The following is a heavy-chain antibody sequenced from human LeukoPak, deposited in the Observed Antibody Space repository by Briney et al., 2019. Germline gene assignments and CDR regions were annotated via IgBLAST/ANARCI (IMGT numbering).Heavy chain of an antibody. V-gene: IGHV1-69*05. D-gene: IGHD2-15*01. CDR1: GGTFSSDA. J-gene: IGHJ4*02. Sequence: SVKVSCKASGGTFSSDAISWVRQAPGQGLEWMGSIIPLFGTANYAQKFQGRVTITTDESTSTAYMELSSLRSEDTAVYYCARDPHHCSGGSCYGYWGQGTLVTVSS. CDR2: IIPLFGTA. CDR3: ARDPHHCSGGSCYGY.